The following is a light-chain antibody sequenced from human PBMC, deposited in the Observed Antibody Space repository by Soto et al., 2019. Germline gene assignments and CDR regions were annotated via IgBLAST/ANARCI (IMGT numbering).Light chain of an antibody. V-gene: IGKV3-15*01. CDR1: QSVSNRY. Sequence: EIVLTQSPGTLSLSPGERATLSCRASQSVSNRYLAWYQQKPGQAPRLLIYGASTRAAIIPARFSGSGSGTEFTLTISSLQSEDFAVYYCQQYNKWPRPFGQGTMVDIK. CDR3: QQYNKWPRP. CDR2: GAS. J-gene: IGKJ1*01.